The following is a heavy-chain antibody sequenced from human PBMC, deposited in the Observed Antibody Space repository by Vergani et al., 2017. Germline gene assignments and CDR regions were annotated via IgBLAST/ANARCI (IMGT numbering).Heavy chain of an antibody. J-gene: IGHJ6*03. CDR2: IIPIFGTA. D-gene: IGHD3-3*01. V-gene: IGHV1-69*01. Sequence: QVQLVQSGAEVKKPGSSVKVSCKASGGTFSSYAISWVRQAPGQGLEWMGGIIPIFGTANYGQKFQGRVTITADESTSTAYMELSSLRSEDTAVYYCARAQSRDYDFWSGYYYYMDVLGKGTTVTVSS. CDR3: ARAQSRDYDFWSGYYYYMDV. CDR1: GGTFSSYA.